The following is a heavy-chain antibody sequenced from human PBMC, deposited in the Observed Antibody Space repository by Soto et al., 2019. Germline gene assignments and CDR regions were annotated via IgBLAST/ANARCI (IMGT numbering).Heavy chain of an antibody. Sequence: QVQLVQSGAEVKKPGSSLKVSCKTTGGTFGSSAISWVRQAPGQGLEWLGGIIPIFGTAHYAQQFQGRVAITAAESTTTAYMELSRMRADDTAVYYCARVLSRAGRRGYYYGMDVWGQGTTVTVSS. V-gene: IGHV1-69*01. CDR3: ARVLSRAGRRGYYYGMDV. J-gene: IGHJ6*02. D-gene: IGHD6-6*01. CDR2: IIPIFGTA. CDR1: GGTFGSSA.